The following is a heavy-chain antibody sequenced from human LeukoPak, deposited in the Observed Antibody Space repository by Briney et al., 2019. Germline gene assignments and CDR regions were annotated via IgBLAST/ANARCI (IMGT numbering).Heavy chain of an antibody. Sequence: PGGSLRLSCAASGFTFTDYWMHWVRQVPGKGLVWVSRIDSDGITTSYADSVKGRFTISRDNAKNTLYLQMNGLRVEDTAVYYCTRDRLGFDPWGQGTLVTVSS. V-gene: IGHV3-74*01. J-gene: IGHJ5*02. CDR1: GFTFTDYW. CDR3: TRDRLGFDP. CDR2: IDSDGITT.